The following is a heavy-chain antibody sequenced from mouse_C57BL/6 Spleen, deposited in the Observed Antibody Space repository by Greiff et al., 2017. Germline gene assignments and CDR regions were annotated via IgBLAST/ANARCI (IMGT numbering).Heavy chain of an antibody. D-gene: IGHD1-1*01. CDR3: ASMYYGSSPAMDY. V-gene: IGHV1-50*01. CDR2: IDPSDSYT. Sequence: VQLQQPGAELVKPGASVKLSCKASGYTFTSYWMQWVKQRPGQGLEWIGEIDPSDSYTNYNQKFKGKATLTVDTSSSTAYMQLSSLTSEDSAVYYCASMYYGSSPAMDYWGQGTSVTVSS. J-gene: IGHJ4*01. CDR1: GYTFTSYW.